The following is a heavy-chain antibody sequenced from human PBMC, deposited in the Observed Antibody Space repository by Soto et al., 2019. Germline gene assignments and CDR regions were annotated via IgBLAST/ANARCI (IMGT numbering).Heavy chain of an antibody. Sequence: PSETLSLTCAVSGGSISSGGYSWSWIRQPPGKGLEWIGYIYHSGSTYYNPSLKSRVTISVGRSKNQFSLKLSSVTAADTAVYYCARGTDYYYGMDVWGQGTTVTVSS. CDR3: ARGTDYYYGMDV. CDR2: IYHSGST. J-gene: IGHJ6*02. D-gene: IGHD4-17*01. V-gene: IGHV4-30-2*01. CDR1: GGSISSGGYS.